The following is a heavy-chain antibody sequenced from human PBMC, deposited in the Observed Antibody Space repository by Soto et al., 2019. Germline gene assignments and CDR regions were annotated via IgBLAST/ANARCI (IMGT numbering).Heavy chain of an antibody. J-gene: IGHJ3*02. CDR2: FDPEDGET. Sequence: GASVKVSCKVSGYTLTELSMRWVRQAPGKGLEWMGGFDPEDGETIYAQKFQGRVTMTEDTSTDTAYMELSSLRSEDTAVYYCATGPGIVATIDAFDIWGQGTMVTVSS. V-gene: IGHV1-24*01. CDR1: GYTLTELS. D-gene: IGHD5-12*01. CDR3: ATGPGIVATIDAFDI.